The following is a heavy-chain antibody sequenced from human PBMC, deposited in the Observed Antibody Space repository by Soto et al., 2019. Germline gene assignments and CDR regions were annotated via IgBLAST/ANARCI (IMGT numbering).Heavy chain of an antibody. Sequence: SVKVSCKASGGTFSSYAISWVRQAPGQGLEWMGGIIPIFGTANYAQKFQGRVTITADESTSTAYMELSSLRSEDTAVYYCARVGFYDSSGPPVGMDVWGKGTTVTVSS. J-gene: IGHJ6*04. CDR2: IIPIFGTA. CDR1: GGTFSSYA. D-gene: IGHD3-22*01. CDR3: ARVGFYDSSGPPVGMDV. V-gene: IGHV1-69*13.